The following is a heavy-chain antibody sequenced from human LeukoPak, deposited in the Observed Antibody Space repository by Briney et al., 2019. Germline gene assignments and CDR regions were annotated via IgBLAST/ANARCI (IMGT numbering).Heavy chain of an antibody. CDR1: GFTFSSYS. D-gene: IGHD3-22*01. J-gene: IGHJ3*02. V-gene: IGHV3-21*01. CDR2: ISSSSSYI. CDR3: AREYYYDSSGYYWPPNAFDI. Sequence: GGSLRLSCAASGFTFSSYSMNWVRQAPGKGLEWVSSISSSSSYIYYADSVKGRFTISRDNAKNSLYLQMNSLRAEDTAVYYCAREYYYDSSGYYWPPNAFDIWGQGTMVTVSS.